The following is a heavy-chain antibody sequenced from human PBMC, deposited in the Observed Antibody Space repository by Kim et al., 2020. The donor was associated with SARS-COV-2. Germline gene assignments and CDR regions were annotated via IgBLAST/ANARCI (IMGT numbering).Heavy chain of an antibody. D-gene: IGHD2-15*01. CDR2: FDPEDGET. V-gene: IGHV1-24*01. CDR3: ATFPPSSRYCSGGSCYTEQGFDY. J-gene: IGHJ4*02. Sequence: ASVKVSCKVSGYTLTELSMHWVRQAPGKGLEWMGGFDPEDGETIYAQKFQGRVTMTEDTSTDTAYMELSSLRSEDTAVYYCATFPPSSRYCSGGSCYTEQGFDYWGQGTLVTVSS. CDR1: GYTLTELS.